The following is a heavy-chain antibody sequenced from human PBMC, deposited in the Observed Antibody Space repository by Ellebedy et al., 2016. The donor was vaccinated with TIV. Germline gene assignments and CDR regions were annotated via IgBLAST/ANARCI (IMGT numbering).Heavy chain of an antibody. CDR1: GDSITMSSYY. D-gene: IGHD2-8*02. J-gene: IGHJ4*02. CDR3: AKHAKYSTE. V-gene: IGHV4-39*01. Sequence: MPSETLSLTCTVSGDSITMSSYYWGWIRQPPGKGLEWIGRVYYSGTTYYTPSLKSRVTISVDTSKNQFSLSLISLTAADTAVYFCAKHAKYSTEWGQGTLVTVSS. CDR2: VYYSGTT.